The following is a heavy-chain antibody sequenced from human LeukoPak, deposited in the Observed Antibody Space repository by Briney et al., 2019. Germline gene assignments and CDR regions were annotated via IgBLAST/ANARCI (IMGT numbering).Heavy chain of an antibody. CDR2: IDWDDDK. J-gene: IGHJ4*02. V-gene: IGHV2-70*04. CDR1: GFSLSTGGMR. D-gene: IGHD3-16*01. Sequence: SGPALVKPTQTLTLTCTFSGFSLSTGGMRVSWIRQPPGKALEWLSRIDWDDDKFYSTSLKTRLTISKDTSKNQVVLTMTNMDPVDTATYYCARESYDYVWGSFDYWGQGTLVTVSS. CDR3: ARESYDYVWGSFDY.